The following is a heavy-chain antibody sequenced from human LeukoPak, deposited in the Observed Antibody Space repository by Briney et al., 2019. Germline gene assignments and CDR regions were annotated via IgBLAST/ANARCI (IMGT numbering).Heavy chain of an antibody. CDR3: ARDGGYSSGWYEDGYFDY. J-gene: IGHJ4*02. V-gene: IGHV4-34*01. CDR2: SNHSGST. Sequence: PSETLSLTCAVYGGSFSGYYWSWIRQPPGKGLEWIGESNHSGSTNYNPSLKSRVTISVDTSKNQFSLKLSSATAADTAVYYCARDGGYSSGWYEDGYFDYWGQGTLVTVSS. D-gene: IGHD6-19*01. CDR1: GGSFSGYY.